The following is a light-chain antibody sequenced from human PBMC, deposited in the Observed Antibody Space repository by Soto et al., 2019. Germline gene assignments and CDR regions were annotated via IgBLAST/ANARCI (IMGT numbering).Light chain of an antibody. J-gene: IGKJ1*01. Sequence: EIVMTQSPATLSVSPGERATLSCRASQSISSKLAWYQQKPGQAPRLLIYGASTRATGIPARFSGSGSGTEFTLTISSLQSEDFEIYYCQQYNNWPITLGQGTKADIK. CDR3: QQYNNWPIT. CDR2: GAS. V-gene: IGKV3-15*01. CDR1: QSISSK.